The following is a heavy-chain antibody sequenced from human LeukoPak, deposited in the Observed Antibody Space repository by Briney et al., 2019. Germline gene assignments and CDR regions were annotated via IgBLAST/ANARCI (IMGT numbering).Heavy chain of an antibody. V-gene: IGHV4-39*01. CDR3: ARIKAGSRVLDY. CDR2: IYYSGST. J-gene: IGHJ4*02. CDR1: GGSISSSSYY. D-gene: IGHD6-13*01. Sequence: PSGTLSLTCTVSGGSISSSSYYWGWIRQPPGKGLEWIGSIYYSGSTYYNPSLKSRVTISVDTSKNQFSLKLSSVTAADTAVYYCARIKAGSRVLDYWGQGTLVTVSS.